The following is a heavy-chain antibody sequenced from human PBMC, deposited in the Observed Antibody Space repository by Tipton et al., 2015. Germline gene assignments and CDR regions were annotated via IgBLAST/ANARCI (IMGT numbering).Heavy chain of an antibody. J-gene: IGHJ3*02. Sequence: GLVKPSQTLSLTYAISGDSVSSHTAAWSWIRQSPSRGLEWLGRTYYRSNWNNDYAVSVKSRITITPVTSKNQFTLNLNSVTPDDTAMYYCARGRNNAFDIWVQGTLAAVSS. CDR2: TYYRSNWNN. CDR1: GDSVSSHTAA. V-gene: IGHV6-1*01. CDR3: ARGRNNAFDI.